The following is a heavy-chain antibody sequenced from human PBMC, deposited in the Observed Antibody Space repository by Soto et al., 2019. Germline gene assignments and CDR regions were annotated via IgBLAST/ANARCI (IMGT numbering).Heavy chain of an antibody. J-gene: IGHJ4*02. D-gene: IGHD3-3*01. Sequence: QVQLVESGGGVVQPGRSLRLSCAASGFTFSSYGMHWVRQAPGKGLEWVAVISYDGSNKYYADSVKGRFTISRDNSKNTLYLQMNSLRAEDTAVYYCAKGVDFWSSPDYWGQGTLVTVSS. CDR1: GFTFSSYG. CDR3: AKGVDFWSSPDY. V-gene: IGHV3-30*18. CDR2: ISYDGSNK.